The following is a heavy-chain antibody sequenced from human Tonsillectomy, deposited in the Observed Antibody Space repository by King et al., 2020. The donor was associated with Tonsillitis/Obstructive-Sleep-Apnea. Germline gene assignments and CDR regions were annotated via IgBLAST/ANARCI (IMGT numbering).Heavy chain of an antibody. J-gene: IGHJ3*02. D-gene: IGHD3-16*01. CDR3: TRDKMKVLGDAFDI. V-gene: IGHV3-49*03. CDR2: IRSNFLGGTK. Sequence: EVQLVESGGGLVQPGRSMRLSCTASGFTFGDYSLNWFRQAPGKGLEWIGFIRSNFLGGTKQYAALVKGRFTILRDDSKSIAYLQMNRLKTEDSAVYYCTRDKMKVLGDAFDIWGQGTMVTVSS. CDR1: GFTFGDYS.